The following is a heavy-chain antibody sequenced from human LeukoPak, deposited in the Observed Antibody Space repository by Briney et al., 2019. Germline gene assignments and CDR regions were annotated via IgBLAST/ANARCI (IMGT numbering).Heavy chain of an antibody. CDR1: GFTVDSNY. Sequence: GGSLRLSCAPSGFTVDSNYMTWVRQAPGKGLWWVSVIYSGGSTYYADSVKGRFTISRDNSKKTLHLQMNSLRAEDTAVYYCAKEAVAGTLDHWGEGTLVTVSS. V-gene: IGHV3-66*01. J-gene: IGHJ4*02. CDR3: AKEAVAGTLDH. CDR2: IYSGGST. D-gene: IGHD6-19*01.